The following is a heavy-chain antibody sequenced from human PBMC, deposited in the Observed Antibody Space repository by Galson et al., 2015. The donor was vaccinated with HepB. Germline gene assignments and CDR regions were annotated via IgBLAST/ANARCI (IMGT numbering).Heavy chain of an antibody. D-gene: IGHD3-22*01. V-gene: IGHV7-4-1*02. CDR2: INTNTGNP. CDR1: GYTFTSYA. Sequence: SVKVSCKASGYTFTSYAMNWVRQAPGQGLEWMGWINTNTGNPTYAQGFTGRFVFSLDTSVSTAYLQISSLKAEDTAVYYCARRRQYYDSSGYYRSPNAFDIWGQGTMVTVSS. J-gene: IGHJ3*02. CDR3: ARRRQYYDSSGYYRSPNAFDI.